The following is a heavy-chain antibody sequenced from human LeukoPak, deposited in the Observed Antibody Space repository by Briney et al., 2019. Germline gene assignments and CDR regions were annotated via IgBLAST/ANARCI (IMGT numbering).Heavy chain of an antibody. Sequence: ASVKVSCKASGYTFTSYGISWVRQAPGQGLEWMGWISAYNGNTNYAQKLQGRVTMTTDASTSTAYMELRSLRSDDTAVYYCARDSDILTGSSIYYFDYWGQGTLVTVSS. CDR2: ISAYNGNT. V-gene: IGHV1-18*01. CDR3: ARDSDILTGSSIYYFDY. J-gene: IGHJ4*02. D-gene: IGHD3-9*01. CDR1: GYTFTSYG.